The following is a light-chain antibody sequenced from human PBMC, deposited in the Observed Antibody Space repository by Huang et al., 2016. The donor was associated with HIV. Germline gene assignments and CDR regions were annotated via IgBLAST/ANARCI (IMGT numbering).Light chain of an antibody. CDR2: SAS. V-gene: IGKV3-15*01. Sequence: EVVMTQSPAILSVSPGERATLSCRASQSVTSNLAWYQQKPGQAPRLLIYSASTRATGSPARLSGSGSGTEFTLTISSLQSEDFAVYYCQHYNNWPWWTFGQGTKVEIK. CDR1: QSVTSN. CDR3: QHYNNWPWWT. J-gene: IGKJ1*01.